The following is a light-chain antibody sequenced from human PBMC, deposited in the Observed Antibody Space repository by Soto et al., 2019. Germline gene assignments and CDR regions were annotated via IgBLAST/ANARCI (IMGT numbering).Light chain of an antibody. V-gene: IGKV1-9*01. CDR2: EES. CDR1: QAITNN. J-gene: IGKJ5*01. Sequence: HFTQSASSVSASVGDRVTITCRASQAITNNLAWYQQKPGNPPRLLIYEESTLHSGVPSRFSGRKVGTQFILTIDSLQPEDFATYYCQQLFDSPITFGQGTRLEIK. CDR3: QQLFDSPIT.